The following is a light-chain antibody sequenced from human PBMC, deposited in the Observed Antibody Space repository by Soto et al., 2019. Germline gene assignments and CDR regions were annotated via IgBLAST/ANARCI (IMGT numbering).Light chain of an antibody. CDR3: QQYNNWPFA. J-gene: IGKJ3*01. Sequence: EIVITQSPATLSVSPGERATLSCRASQSGSSKLAWYQQKPGQAPRLLIYGASTRATGIPARFSGSGSGTEFTLTISSLQSEDFAVYYCQQYNNWPFAFGPGTKVDIK. V-gene: IGKV3-15*01. CDR2: GAS. CDR1: QSGSSK.